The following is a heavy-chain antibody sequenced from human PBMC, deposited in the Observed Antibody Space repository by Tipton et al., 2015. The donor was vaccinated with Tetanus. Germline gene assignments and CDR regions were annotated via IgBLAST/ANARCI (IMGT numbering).Heavy chain of an antibody. D-gene: IGHD3-10*01. CDR1: GGSFSTYI. Sequence: QSGAEVKKPGSSVKVSCKTPGGSFSTYITSWVRQAPGQGLEWMGGIIPIFGTITYAQKFQGRVTITADKSTNTAYMELSSLTSEDTAVYYGARSRGGTRTYYAIAFWGQGTLVTVSS. J-gene: IGHJ4*02. CDR3: ARSRGGTRTYYAIAF. CDR2: IIPIFGTI. V-gene: IGHV1-69*06.